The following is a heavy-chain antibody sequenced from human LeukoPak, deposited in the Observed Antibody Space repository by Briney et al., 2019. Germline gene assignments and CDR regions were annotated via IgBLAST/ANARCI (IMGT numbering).Heavy chain of an antibody. V-gene: IGHV3-11*01. D-gene: IGHD4-17*01. CDR1: GFTFSDYY. CDR2: ISSSGSTI. CDR3: AAMTTVTHVDY. J-gene: IGHJ4*02. Sequence: GGSLRLSCAASGFTFSDYYLSWIRQAQGKGLEWVPYISSSGSTIYYADSVKGRFTISRDNAKNSLYLQMNSLRAEVTAVYYCAAMTTVTHVDYWGQGTLVTVSS.